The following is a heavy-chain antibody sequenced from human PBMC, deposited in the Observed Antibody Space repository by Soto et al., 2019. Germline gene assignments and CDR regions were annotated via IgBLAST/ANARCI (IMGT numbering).Heavy chain of an antibody. CDR2: ISYSGIDK. J-gene: IGHJ6*02. Sequence: LRLSCTASGFTFSGYGMHWVRQAPGKGLEWVAVISYSGIDKYYADSVKGRFAISRDNSKNTLYLQMNSLRVEDTAVYYCAKSVTAPPYYYYGMDVWRQGTTVTVSS. D-gene: IGHD3-16*01. CDR3: AKSVTAPPYYYYGMDV. CDR1: GFTFSGYG. V-gene: IGHV3-30*18.